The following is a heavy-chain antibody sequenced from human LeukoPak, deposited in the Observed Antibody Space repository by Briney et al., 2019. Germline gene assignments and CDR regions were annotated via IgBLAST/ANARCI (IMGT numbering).Heavy chain of an antibody. CDR3: ARDLVGAKHAFDI. V-gene: IGHV4-59*12. Sequence: PSETLSLTCTVSGGSITGNYWSWSRQPPGKGLEWIGYIYNSETTNYNPSLKSRVTISIDTSKNQFSLKLSPVTAADTAVYYCARDLVGAKHAFDIWGQGTLVTVSS. J-gene: IGHJ4*02. CDR2: IYNSETT. D-gene: IGHD1-26*01. CDR1: GGSITGNY.